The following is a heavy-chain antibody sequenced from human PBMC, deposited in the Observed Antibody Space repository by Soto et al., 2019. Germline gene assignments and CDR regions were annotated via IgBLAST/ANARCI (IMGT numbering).Heavy chain of an antibody. D-gene: IGHD3-10*01. J-gene: IGHJ6*02. CDR1: GYSFSSYW. CDR2: IYPGDSDT. Sequence: GESLKISCKGSGYSFSSYWIGWVRQMPGKGLEWMGIIYPGDSDTTYSPSFQGQVTISADKSISTAYLQWSSLKASDTAMYYCARLSETLPGGAYYYGMDVWGQGTTVTVSS. V-gene: IGHV5-51*01. CDR3: ARLSETLPGGAYYYGMDV.